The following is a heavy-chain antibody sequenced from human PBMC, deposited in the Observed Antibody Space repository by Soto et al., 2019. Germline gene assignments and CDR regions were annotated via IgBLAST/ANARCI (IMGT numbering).Heavy chain of an antibody. J-gene: IGHJ4*02. Sequence: NPSETLSLTCTVSGGSISSSSYYWGWIRQPPGKGLEWIGSIYYSGSTYYNPSLKSRVTISVDTSKNQFSLKLTSVTAADTAVYYCAKGLSVIQEWLMDAHWGQGTQVTVSS. CDR3: AKGLSVIQEWLMDAH. CDR1: GGSISSSSYY. V-gene: IGHV4-39*01. D-gene: IGHD5-18*01. CDR2: IYYSGST.